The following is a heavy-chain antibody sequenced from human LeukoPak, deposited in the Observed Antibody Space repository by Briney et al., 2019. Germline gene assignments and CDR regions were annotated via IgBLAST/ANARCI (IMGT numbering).Heavy chain of an antibody. CDR2: INPNSDGT. D-gene: IGHD1-1*01. CDR3: ARLQLERAYYYYYGMDV. J-gene: IGHJ6*02. CDR1: GGTFTGYY. Sequence: ASVKVSCKASGGTFTGYYMSWVRQAPGQGLEWIGWINPNSDGTHYAQKLKGRVTMTRETSISTAYMELSRLRSDDTAVYYCARLQLERAYYYYYGMDVWGQGTTVTVSS. V-gene: IGHV1-2*02.